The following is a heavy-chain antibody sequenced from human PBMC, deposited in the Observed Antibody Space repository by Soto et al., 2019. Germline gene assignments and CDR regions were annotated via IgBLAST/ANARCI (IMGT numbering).Heavy chain of an antibody. J-gene: IGHJ4*02. Sequence: EVQLLESGGGLVQPGGSLRLSCAASGFTFSSYAMSWVRQAPGKGLEWVSAISGSGGSTYYADSVKGRFTISRDNSKNSPYLQMNSLRAEDTAVYYCAKNLGYCTNGVCLLDYWGQGTLVTVSS. D-gene: IGHD2-8*01. CDR1: GFTFSSYA. V-gene: IGHV3-23*01. CDR2: ISGSGGST. CDR3: AKNLGYCTNGVCLLDY.